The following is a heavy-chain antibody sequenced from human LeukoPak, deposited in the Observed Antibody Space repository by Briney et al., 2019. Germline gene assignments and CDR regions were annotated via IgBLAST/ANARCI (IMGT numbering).Heavy chain of an antibody. CDR3: ATNRRGAFDN. D-gene: IGHD4/OR15-4a*01. J-gene: IGHJ4*02. V-gene: IGHV3-7*01. CDR2: IKQDGSEK. Sequence: GGSLRLSCAASGFTFSTYWMSWVRQAPGKGLEWVAHIKQDGSEKYYVDSVKGRFTISRDNADNSLYLQMNSLRAKDTAVYYCATNRRGAFDNWGQGTLVTVSS. CDR1: GFTFSTYW.